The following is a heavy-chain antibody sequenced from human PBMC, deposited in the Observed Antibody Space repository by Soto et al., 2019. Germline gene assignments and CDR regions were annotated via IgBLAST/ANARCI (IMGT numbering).Heavy chain of an antibody. CDR3: AREARGQDCSGGSGYYYGMEV. Sequence: QVQLVQSGAEVKKPGASVKVSCKASGYTFTSYGISWVRQAPGQGLEWMGWISAYNGNTNYAQKLQGRVTMTTDTSTSTAHKELRSLRSDDTAVYYWAREARGQDCSGGSGYYYGMEVWCQGTTVTVSS. CDR1: GYTFTSYG. D-gene: IGHD2-15*01. J-gene: IGHJ6*02. CDR2: ISAYNGNT. V-gene: IGHV1-18*01.